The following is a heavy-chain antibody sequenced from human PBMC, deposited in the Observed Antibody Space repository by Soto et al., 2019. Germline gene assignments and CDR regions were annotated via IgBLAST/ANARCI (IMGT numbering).Heavy chain of an antibody. Sequence: SETLSLTCAVSGGSISSGGYSWSWIRQPPGKGLEWIGYIFHSGSPYYNPSLKSRVTISVDRSKNQFSLKLSSVTAADTAVYYCARAHYGDYGYGMDFWGQGTTVTVSS. D-gene: IGHD4-17*01. V-gene: IGHV4-30-2*01. CDR1: GGSISSGGYS. CDR2: IFHSGSP. J-gene: IGHJ6*02. CDR3: ARAHYGDYGYGMDF.